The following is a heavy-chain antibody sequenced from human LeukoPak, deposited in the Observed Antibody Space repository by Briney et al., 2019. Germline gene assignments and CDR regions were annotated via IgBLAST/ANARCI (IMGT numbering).Heavy chain of an antibody. D-gene: IGHD4-17*01. CDR3: ARDGPPYGDYPLRSKYIHF. V-gene: IGHV3-30*02. CDR2: IRYDGSNK. Sequence: GGSLRLSCAASGFTFSSYGMHWVRQAPGKGLEWVAFIRYDGSNKYYADSVKGRFTISRDNSKNTLYLQMNSLRAEDTAVYYCARDGPPYGDYPLRSKYIHFWGQGTLVTVSS. CDR1: GFTFSSYG. J-gene: IGHJ1*01.